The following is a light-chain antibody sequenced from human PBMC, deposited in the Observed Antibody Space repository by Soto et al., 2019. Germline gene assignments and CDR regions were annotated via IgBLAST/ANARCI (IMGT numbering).Light chain of an antibody. CDR1: QSVSID. J-gene: IGKJ1*01. CDR2: GAS. V-gene: IGKV3-15*01. Sequence: EIVMTQSPATVPVSPGEKVRMCCGASQSVSIDLAWYQQKPGQAPRLLIYGASTRATDIPPSFTGSGSGAEFTLTISSLQSEDIAVYYCQQYNKWPQTFGQGTKVDIK. CDR3: QQYNKWPQT.